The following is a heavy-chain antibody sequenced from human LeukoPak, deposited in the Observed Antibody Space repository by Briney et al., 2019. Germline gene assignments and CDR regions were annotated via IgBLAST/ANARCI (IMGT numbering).Heavy chain of an antibody. CDR1: GYTFTSYY. D-gene: IGHD6-19*01. V-gene: IGHV1-46*01. CDR2: INPSGGST. CDR3: ARADGIAVAGTMGEYFDY. Sequence: ASVKVSCQASGYTFTSYYMLWVQQAPGQGLEWIGIINPSGGSTSYAQKFRGRVTRTRDTSTSTVYMELSSLRSEDTAVYYCARADGIAVAGTMGEYFDYWGQGTLVTVSS. J-gene: IGHJ4*02.